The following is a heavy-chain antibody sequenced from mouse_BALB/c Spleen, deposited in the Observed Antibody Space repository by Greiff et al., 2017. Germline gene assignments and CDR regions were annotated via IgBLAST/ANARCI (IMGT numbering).Heavy chain of an antibody. J-gene: IGHJ3*01. Sequence: EVKLVESGGGLVKLGGSLKLSCAASGFTFSSYYMSWVRQTPEKRLELVAAINSNGGSTYYPDTVKGRFTISRDNAKNTLYLQMSSLKSEDTALYYTARYNYAPAWCAYWGPERLVTVSA. V-gene: IGHV5-6-2*01. CDR3: ARYNYAPAWCAY. CDR1: GFTFSSYY. CDR2: INSNGGST. D-gene: IGHD1-3*01.